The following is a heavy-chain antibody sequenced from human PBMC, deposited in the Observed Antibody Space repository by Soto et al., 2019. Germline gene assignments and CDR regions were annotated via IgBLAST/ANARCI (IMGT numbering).Heavy chain of an antibody. D-gene: IGHD3-10*01. V-gene: IGHV3-23*01. CDR1: GFTFSTYA. CDR3: ACLAWLGDPVPPFDC. Sequence: EVQLLESGGGLVQPGGSLRLSCAASGFTFSTYAMSWVRQAPGKGLEWVSGISSSGGSTNHADSVKGRFIISRDNSKKMVYLQMHSLRAEDTAVYYCACLAWLGDPVPPFDCWGQGIVVTVSS. J-gene: IGHJ4*02. CDR2: ISSSGGST.